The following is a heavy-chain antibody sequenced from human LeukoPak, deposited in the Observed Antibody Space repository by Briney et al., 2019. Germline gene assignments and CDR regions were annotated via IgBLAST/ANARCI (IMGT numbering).Heavy chain of an antibody. V-gene: IGHV1-2*02. CDR2: INPNSGGT. CDR3: ARDWVLRYYYDSSGYHFYGMDV. Sequence: VASVKVSCKASGYTFTGYYMHWVRQAPGQGLEWMGWINPNSGGTNYAQKFQGRVTMTRDTSTSTVYMELSSLRSEDTAVYYCARDWVLRYYYDSSGYHFYGMDVWGQGTTVTVSS. J-gene: IGHJ6*02. D-gene: IGHD3-22*01. CDR1: GYTFTGYY.